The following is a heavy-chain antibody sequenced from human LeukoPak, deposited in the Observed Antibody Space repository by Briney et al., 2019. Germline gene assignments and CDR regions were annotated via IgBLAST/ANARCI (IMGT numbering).Heavy chain of an antibody. Sequence: GESLKISCKGSGYSFTSYWIGWVRQMPGKGLEWMGIIFPGDSDTRYSPSFQGQVTISADKSISTAYLQWNSLKASDTAMYYCARFVGACSGGSCYSDSWGQGTLVTVSS. D-gene: IGHD2-15*01. CDR2: IFPGDSDT. V-gene: IGHV5-51*01. J-gene: IGHJ4*02. CDR1: GYSFTSYW. CDR3: ARFVGACSGGSCYSDS.